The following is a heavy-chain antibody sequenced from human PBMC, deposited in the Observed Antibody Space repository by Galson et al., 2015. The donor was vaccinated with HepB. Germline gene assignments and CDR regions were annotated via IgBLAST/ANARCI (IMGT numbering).Heavy chain of an antibody. J-gene: IGHJ6*03. CDR2: MNPNSGNT. V-gene: IGHV1-8*01. CDR1: GYTFTSYD. Sequence: SVKVSCKASGYTFTSYDINWVRQATGQGLEWMGWMNPNSGNTSYAQKFQGRVTMTRNTSISTAYMELSSLRSEDTAVYYCARLGSSERYYYYYYMDVWGKGTTVTVSS. CDR3: ARLGSSERYYYYYYMDV. D-gene: IGHD5-24*01.